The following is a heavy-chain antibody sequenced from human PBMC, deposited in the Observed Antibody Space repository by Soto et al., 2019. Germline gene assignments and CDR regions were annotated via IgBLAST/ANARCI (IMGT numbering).Heavy chain of an antibody. V-gene: IGHV3-30*18. J-gene: IGHJ5*02. CDR3: AKVRSSGYYGFDP. Sequence: GGSLRLSCAASGFTFSSYGMHWVRQAPGKGLEWVAVISYDGSNKYYADSVKGRFTISRDNSKNTLYLQMNSLRAEDTAVYYCAKVRSSGYYGFDPWGQGTLVTVSS. CDR2: ISYDGSNK. D-gene: IGHD3-22*01. CDR1: GFTFSSYG.